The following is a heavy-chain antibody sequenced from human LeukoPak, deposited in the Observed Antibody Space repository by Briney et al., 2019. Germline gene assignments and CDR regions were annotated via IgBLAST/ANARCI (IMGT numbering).Heavy chain of an antibody. Sequence: GRSLRLSCAASGFTFSSYGMHWVRQAPGKGLEWVAVISYDGSNKYYADSVKGRFTISRDNSKNTLYLQMNSLRAEDTAVYYCAKDPTLLGLIDYWGQGTLVTVSS. CDR3: AKDPTLLGLIDY. CDR2: ISYDGSNK. CDR1: GFTFSSYG. D-gene: IGHD7-27*01. J-gene: IGHJ4*02. V-gene: IGHV3-30*18.